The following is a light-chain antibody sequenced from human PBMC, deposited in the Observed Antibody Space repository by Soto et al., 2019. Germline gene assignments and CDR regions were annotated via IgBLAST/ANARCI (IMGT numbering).Light chain of an antibody. CDR2: DAS. J-gene: IGKJ3*01. CDR1: QDISNY. V-gene: IGKV1-33*01. CDR3: DQYDNRSFA. Sequence: DIQMTQSPSSLSASVGDRVTITCQASQDISNYLNWYQQKQGKAPKLLIYDASNLETGVPSRFSGSGSGTDFTSTISSLQHQDIETYYWDQYDNRSFAFGPVTKVDIK.